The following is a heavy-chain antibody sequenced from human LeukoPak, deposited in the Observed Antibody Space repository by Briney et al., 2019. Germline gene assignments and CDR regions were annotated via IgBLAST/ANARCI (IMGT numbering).Heavy chain of an antibody. CDR3: ARENSGSYGEFDY. Sequence: WETLSLTRTVSGGSISSYYWSWIRHPAEKGLEWIGRLYTSGSTNYNASLKSRFSMSVDTSKNQFSLKLSSVTTADTAVFYCARENSGSYGEFDYGGQGTLVTVSS. V-gene: IGHV4-4*07. CDR1: GGSISSYY. D-gene: IGHD1-26*01. J-gene: IGHJ4*02. CDR2: LYTSGST.